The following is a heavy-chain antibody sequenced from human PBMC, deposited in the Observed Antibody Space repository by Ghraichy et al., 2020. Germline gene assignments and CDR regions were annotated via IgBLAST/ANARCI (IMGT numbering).Heavy chain of an antibody. V-gene: IGHV3-21*01. CDR3: ARVLGGVTSQPPFDY. J-gene: IGHJ4*02. Sequence: GVLNISCAASGFTFSSYSMNWVRQAPGKGLEWVSSISSSSSYIYYADSVKGRFTISRDNAKNSLYLQMNSLRAEDTAVYYCARVLGGVTSQPPFDYWGQGTLVTVSS. CDR1: GFTFSSYS. CDR2: ISSSSSYI. D-gene: IGHD2-21*02.